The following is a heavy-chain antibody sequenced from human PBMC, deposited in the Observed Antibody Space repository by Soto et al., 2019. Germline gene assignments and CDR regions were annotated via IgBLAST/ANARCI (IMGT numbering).Heavy chain of an antibody. V-gene: IGHV4-31*03. CDR2: IYYSGST. J-gene: IGHJ5*02. D-gene: IGHD6-13*01. Sequence: PSETLSLTCTVSGGSISSGNYYWSWIRQHPGKGLEWIGYIYYSGSTSYNPSLKSRVTISVDTSKNHFSLKLSSVTAADTAVYYCARVLSDSSSFFDPWGQGTLVTVSS. CDR1: GGSISSGNYY. CDR3: ARVLSDSSSFFDP.